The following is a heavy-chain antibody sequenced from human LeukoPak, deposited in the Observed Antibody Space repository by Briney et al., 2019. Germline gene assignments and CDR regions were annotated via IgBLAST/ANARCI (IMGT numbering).Heavy chain of an antibody. J-gene: IGHJ6*03. Sequence: PGGSLRLSCAASGFIFSNFAMHWVRQAPGKGLEWVALTSYDGSHTYYADSMKGRFTISRDNSRNVLYLQMTSLRGDDLAVYYCAREEQELVRDYYYYMDVWGKGTTVTVSS. CDR1: GFIFSNFA. V-gene: IGHV3-30*01. D-gene: IGHD6-13*01. CDR3: AREEQELVRDYYYYMDV. CDR2: TSYDGSHT.